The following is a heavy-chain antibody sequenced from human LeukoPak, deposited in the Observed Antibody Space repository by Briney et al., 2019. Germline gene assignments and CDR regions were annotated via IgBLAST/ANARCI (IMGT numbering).Heavy chain of an antibody. CDR1: GGSISGYY. J-gene: IGHJ4*02. CDR3: ARAVRYYYDSSGYLFDY. V-gene: IGHV4-59*08. CDR2: IYYSGST. Sequence: PSETLSLTCTVSGGSISGYYWSWIRQPPGKGLEWIGYIYYSGSTNYNPSLKSRVTISVDTSRDQFSLRLSSVTAADTAVYYCARAVRYYYDSSGYLFDYWGQGTLVTVSS. D-gene: IGHD3-22*01.